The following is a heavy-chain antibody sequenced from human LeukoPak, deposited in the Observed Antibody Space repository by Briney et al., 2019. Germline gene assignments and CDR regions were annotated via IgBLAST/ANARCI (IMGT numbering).Heavy chain of an antibody. CDR2: INHSGST. CDR1: GGSFSGYY. CDR3: ARDRMHITMIVVASDAFDI. D-gene: IGHD3-22*01. Sequence: SETLSLTCAVCGGSFSGYYWSWIRQPPGKGLEWIGEINHSGSTNYNPSLKSRVTISVDTSKNQFSLKLSSVPAADTAVYYCARDRMHITMIVVASDAFDIWGQGTMVTVSS. J-gene: IGHJ3*02. V-gene: IGHV4-34*01.